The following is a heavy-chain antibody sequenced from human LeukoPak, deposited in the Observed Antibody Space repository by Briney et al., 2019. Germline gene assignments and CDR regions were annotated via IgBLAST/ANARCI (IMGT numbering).Heavy chain of an antibody. CDR1: GGSISSYY. Sequence: SSETLSLTCTVSGGSISSYYWSWIRQPPGKGLEWIGYIYYSGSTYYNPSLKSRVTISLDTSKNQLSLKLSSVTAADTAVYYCARVGAVSRDFDYWGQGTLVTVSS. CDR3: ARVGAVSRDFDY. CDR2: IYYSGST. V-gene: IGHV4-59*01. D-gene: IGHD5/OR15-5a*01. J-gene: IGHJ4*02.